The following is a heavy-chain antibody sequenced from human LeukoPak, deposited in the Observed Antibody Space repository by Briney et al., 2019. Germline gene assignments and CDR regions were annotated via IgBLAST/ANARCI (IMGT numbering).Heavy chain of an antibody. CDR1: GYTFTGYY. J-gene: IGHJ4*02. D-gene: IGHD6-19*01. V-gene: IGHV1-2*02. Sequence: VSVKVSCKASGYTFTGYYMHWVRQAPGQGLEWMGWINPNSGGTNYAQKFQGRVTVTRDTSISTAYMELRRLRSDDTAVYYCARVSGWNDGYFDYWGQGTLVTVSS. CDR2: INPNSGGT. CDR3: ARVSGWNDGYFDY.